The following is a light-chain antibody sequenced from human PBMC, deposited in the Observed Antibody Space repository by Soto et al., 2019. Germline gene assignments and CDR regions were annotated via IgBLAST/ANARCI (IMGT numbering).Light chain of an antibody. CDR2: EVS. J-gene: IGLJ1*01. CDR1: SGDGGGYHY. CDR3: SSYTAGGTI. Sequence: QSVLTQPASVSGSPGQSITISCTGTSGDGGGYHYVSWYQQLPGKAPKLMISEVSNRPSGVSNRFSGSKSGNTASLTISGLQAEDEADYYCSSYTAGGTIFGTGTKVTVL. V-gene: IGLV2-14*01.